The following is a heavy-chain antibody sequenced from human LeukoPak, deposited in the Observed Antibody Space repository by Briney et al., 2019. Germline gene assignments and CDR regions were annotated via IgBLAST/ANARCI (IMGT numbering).Heavy chain of an antibody. CDR1: GYTFTGYY. V-gene: IGHV1-46*01. D-gene: IGHD2-15*01. J-gene: IGHJ6*03. Sequence: ASVKVSCKASGYTFTGYYMHWVRQAPGQGLEWMGIINPSGGSTSYAQKFQGRVTITADKSTSTAYMELSSLRSEDTAVYYCARAVVAATLSNYYYYMDVWGKGTTVTVSS. CDR2: INPSGGST. CDR3: ARAVVAATLSNYYYYMDV.